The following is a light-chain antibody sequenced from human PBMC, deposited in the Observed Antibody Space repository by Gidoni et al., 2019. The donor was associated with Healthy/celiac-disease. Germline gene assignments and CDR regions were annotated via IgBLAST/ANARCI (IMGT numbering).Light chain of an antibody. CDR3: QQYNKWLRT. CDR1: QSVSSN. Sequence: DIVMTQSPATLSVSPAERATLSCRASQSVSSNLAWYQQKPGQAPRLLIYGASTRATGIQARFSASGFGKEFTLTISSLQSEDFAVYYCQQYNKWLRTFGQGTKVEIK. V-gene: IGKV3-15*01. CDR2: GAS. J-gene: IGKJ1*01.